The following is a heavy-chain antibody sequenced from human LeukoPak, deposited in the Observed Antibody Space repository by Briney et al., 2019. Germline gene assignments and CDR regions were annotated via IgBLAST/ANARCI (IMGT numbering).Heavy chain of an antibody. J-gene: IGHJ5*02. CDR1: GGSFSGYY. CDR3: AREGWDYHRRYNWFDP. V-gene: IGHV4-34*01. CDR2: INHSGST. D-gene: IGHD3-16*01. Sequence: SETLSLTCAVYGGSFSGYYWSWLRQPPGKRLEWIGEINHSGSTNYNPSLKSRVTISVDTSKNQFSLKLSSVTAADTAVYYCAREGWDYHRRYNWFDPWGQGTLVTVSS.